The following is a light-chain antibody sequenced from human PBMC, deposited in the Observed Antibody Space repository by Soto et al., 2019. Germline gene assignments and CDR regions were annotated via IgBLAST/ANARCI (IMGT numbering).Light chain of an antibody. V-gene: IGKV1-9*01. J-gene: IGKJ3*01. CDR1: QDISSY. CDR3: QQGNSYPRT. CDR2: AAS. Sequence: IQLTQSPSSLSASVGDRVTITCRASQDISSYVAWYQQKPGKGPKLLIYAASTLQSGVPSRFSGSGSRTDFTLTINSLQPEDFATYYCQQGNSYPRTFGPGTKVDI.